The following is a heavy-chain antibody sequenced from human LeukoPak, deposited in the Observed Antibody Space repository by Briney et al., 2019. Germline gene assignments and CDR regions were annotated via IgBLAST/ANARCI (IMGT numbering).Heavy chain of an antibody. CDR2: IIPIFGTA. V-gene: IGHV1-69*13. Sequence: ASVKVSCKASGGTFSSYAISWVRQAPGQGLEWMGGIIPIFGTANYAQKFQGRVTITADESTRTAYMELSSLRSEDTAVYCCASKTQDDYYYYGMDVWGQGTTVTVSS. J-gene: IGHJ6*02. CDR1: GGTFSSYA. CDR3: ASKTQDDYYYYGMDV.